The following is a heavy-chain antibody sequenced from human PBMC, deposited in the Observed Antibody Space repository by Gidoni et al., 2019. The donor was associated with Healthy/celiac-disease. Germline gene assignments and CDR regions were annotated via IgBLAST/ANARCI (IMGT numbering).Heavy chain of an antibody. V-gene: IGHV1-3*01. D-gene: IGHD2-2*01. CDR2: INAGNGNT. Sequence: KKPGASVKVSCKASGYTFTSYAMHWVRQAPGQRLEWMGWINAGNGNTKYSQQFQGRVTITRDTAAGKAYMELCSLRSEATAVYYCAIVSLSCSSTICPLYYYYGMDVWGQGTTVTVSS. CDR1: GYTFTSYA. J-gene: IGHJ6*02. CDR3: AIVSLSCSSTICPLYYYYGMDV.